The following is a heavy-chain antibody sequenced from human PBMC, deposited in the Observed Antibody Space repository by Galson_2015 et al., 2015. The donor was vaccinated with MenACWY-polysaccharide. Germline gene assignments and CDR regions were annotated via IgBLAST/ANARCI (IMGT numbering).Heavy chain of an antibody. CDR3: ARGYSAYD. CDR1: GFTFTSYA. J-gene: IGHJ4*02. D-gene: IGHD5-12*01. V-gene: IGHV3-74*01. Sequence: SLRLSCAASGFTFTSYAMSWVRHAPGKGLVWVSRIKSDGSSTNYADSVKGRFTISRDNTKNTLYLQMNSLRAEDTALYYCARGYSAYDWGQGTLVTVSA. CDR2: IKSDGSST.